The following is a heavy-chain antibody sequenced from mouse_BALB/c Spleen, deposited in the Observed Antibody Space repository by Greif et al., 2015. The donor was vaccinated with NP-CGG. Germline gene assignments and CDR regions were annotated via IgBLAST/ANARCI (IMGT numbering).Heavy chain of an antibody. CDR3: ARLLRYAMDY. V-gene: IGHV1-7*01. Sequence: QVQLKESGAELAKPGASVKMSCKASGYTLTSYWMHWVKQRPGQGLEWIGYINPSTGYTEYNQKFKDKATLTADKSSSTAYMQLSSLTSEDSAVYYCARLLRYAMDYWGQGTSVTVSS. J-gene: IGHJ4*01. CDR1: GYTLTSYW. CDR2: INPSTGYT. D-gene: IGHD1-1*01.